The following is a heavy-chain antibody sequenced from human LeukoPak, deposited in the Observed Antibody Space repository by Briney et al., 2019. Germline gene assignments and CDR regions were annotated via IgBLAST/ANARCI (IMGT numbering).Heavy chain of an antibody. CDR3: ARSLNSRLTDY. V-gene: IGHV1-18*01. J-gene: IGHJ4*02. CDR2: VSTKNYNT. D-gene: IGHD6-13*01. CDR1: GYTFSTYG. Sequence: GASVKVSCKAFGYTFSTYGVSWVRQAPGQGLEWMGWVSTKNYNTNYTQQLQGRVTMTTDTSASTAYMELRSLRSDDTAVYYCARSLNSRLTDYWGQGTLVTVSS.